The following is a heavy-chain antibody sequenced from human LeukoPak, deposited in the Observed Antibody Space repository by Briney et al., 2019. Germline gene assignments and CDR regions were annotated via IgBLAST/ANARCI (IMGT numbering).Heavy chain of an antibody. CDR2: IFHSGRT. Sequence: PSETLSLTCIVPGYSISSGYYWGWIRQPPGKGLEWIGSIFHSGRTYYNPSLQSRVTISVDTSRNQFSLRLSSLAAADTAVYYCAREGDCSGSSCFSSPLDSWGQGTLVTVSS. J-gene: IGHJ4*02. V-gene: IGHV4-38-2*02. D-gene: IGHD2-15*01. CDR1: GYSISSGYY. CDR3: AREGDCSGSSCFSSPLDS.